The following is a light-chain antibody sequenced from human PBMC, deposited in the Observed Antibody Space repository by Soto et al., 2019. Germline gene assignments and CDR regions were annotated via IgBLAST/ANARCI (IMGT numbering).Light chain of an antibody. Sequence: DIQMTQSPSSLSASVGDRVTITCRASQSISSYLHWYQQKPGKAPKLLIYDVSTLESGVPSRFSGSGSGTEFTLTISSLQPEDFATYYCQQYDSYPLTFGGGTKVDIK. V-gene: IGKV1-5*01. CDR1: QSISSY. CDR3: QQYDSYPLT. CDR2: DVS. J-gene: IGKJ4*01.